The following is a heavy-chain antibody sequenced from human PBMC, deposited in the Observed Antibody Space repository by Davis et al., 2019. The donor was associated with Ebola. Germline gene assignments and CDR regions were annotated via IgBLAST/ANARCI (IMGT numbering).Heavy chain of an antibody. CDR2: IKQDGSEK. Sequence: PSETLSLTCAASGFTFSSYWMSWVRQAPGKGLEWVANIKQDGSEKYYVESVKGRFTISRDNAKNSLYLQMNSLRAEDTAVYYCARRSGYWGQGTLVTVSS. J-gene: IGHJ4*02. CDR3: ARRSGY. V-gene: IGHV3-7*03. CDR1: GFTFSSYW.